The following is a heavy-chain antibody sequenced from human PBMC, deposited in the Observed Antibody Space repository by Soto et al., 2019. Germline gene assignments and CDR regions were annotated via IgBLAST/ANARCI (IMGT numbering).Heavy chain of an antibody. V-gene: IGHV4-59*08. CDR1: GGSISSYY. CDR2: IYYSGST. D-gene: IGHD2-15*01. J-gene: IGHJ3*02. Sequence: QVQLQESGPGLVKPSETLSLTCTVSGGSISSYYWSWIRQPPGKGLEWIGYIYYSGSTNYNPSLKSRVTISVDTSKNQFSLKLSSVTAADTAVYYCARQLAWVAGVGRHDAFDIWGQGTMVTVSS. CDR3: ARQLAWVAGVGRHDAFDI.